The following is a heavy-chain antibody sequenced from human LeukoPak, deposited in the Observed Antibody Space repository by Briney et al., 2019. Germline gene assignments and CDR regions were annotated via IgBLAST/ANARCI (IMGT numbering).Heavy chain of an antibody. D-gene: IGHD3-10*01. J-gene: IGHJ6*02. CDR1: GFTLSSYD. Sequence: GGSLRLSCAASGFTLSSYDMHWVRQATGKGLEWVSAIGTAGDTYYPGSVKGRFTISRENAKNSLYLQMNSLRAGDTAVYYCARAPDYYGSGSYSRPYYYYGMDVWGQGTTVTVSS. V-gene: IGHV3-13*01. CDR3: ARAPDYYGSGSYSRPYYYYGMDV. CDR2: IGTAGDT.